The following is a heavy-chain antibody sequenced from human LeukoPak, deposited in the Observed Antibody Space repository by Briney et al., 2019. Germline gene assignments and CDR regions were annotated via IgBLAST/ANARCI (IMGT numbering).Heavy chain of an antibody. V-gene: IGHV4-39*07. CDR3: ARGLVRDGYNLHYFDY. CDR1: GGSISRSSCY. Sequence: PSETLSLTCTVSGGSISRSSCYWGWIRQPPGKGLEWIASIYYSGSTYYNPSLKSRVTISVDTSKNQFSLKLSSVTAADTAVYYCARGLVRDGYNLHYFDYWGQGTLVTVSS. J-gene: IGHJ4*02. D-gene: IGHD5-24*01. CDR2: IYYSGST.